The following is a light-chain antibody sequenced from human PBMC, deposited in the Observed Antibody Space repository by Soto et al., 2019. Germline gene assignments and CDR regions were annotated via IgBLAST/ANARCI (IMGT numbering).Light chain of an antibody. J-gene: IGKJ1*01. CDR1: QSVSSN. CDR3: QQYNNWPPWT. Sequence: EIVMTQSPATLSVSPGERATLSCRASQSVSSNLAWYQQIPGQAPRLLIYGASTRATGIPPRFSGSGSGTEFTLTISLHSEDFAIYYCQQYNNWPPWTFGQGTKVEIK. V-gene: IGKV3D-15*01. CDR2: GAS.